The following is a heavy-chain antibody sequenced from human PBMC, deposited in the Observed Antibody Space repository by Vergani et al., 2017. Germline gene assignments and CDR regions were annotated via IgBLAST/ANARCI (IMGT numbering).Heavy chain of an antibody. CDR2: INHSGST. J-gene: IGHJ6*03. Sequence: QVQLQQWGAGLLKPSETLSLTCAVYGGSFSRYYWSWIRQPPGKGLEWIGEINHSGSTNYNPSLKSRVTISVDTSKNQFSLKLSSVTAADTAVYYCGRLKQLRAGYYYYYMDVWGKGTTVTVSS. CDR3: GRLKQLRAGYYYYYMDV. D-gene: IGHD5-12*01. CDR1: GGSFSRYY. V-gene: IGHV4-34*01.